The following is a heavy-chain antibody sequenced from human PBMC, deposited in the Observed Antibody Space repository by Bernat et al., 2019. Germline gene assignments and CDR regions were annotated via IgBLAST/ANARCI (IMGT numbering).Heavy chain of an antibody. V-gene: IGHV3-74*03. Sequence: EVQLVESGGGLVQPGGSLRLSCAASGFPFSKYWMHWVRQAPGKGLVWVSGVDTYGSTTTYADSVKGRFTISRDNAKNTLYLQVNRLGAEDTAVHYCASLCSHSNGCYDYWGQGILVTVSS. CDR2: VDTYGSTT. CDR3: ASLCSHSNGCYDY. CDR1: GFPFSKYW. J-gene: IGHJ4*02. D-gene: IGHD4/OR15-4a*01.